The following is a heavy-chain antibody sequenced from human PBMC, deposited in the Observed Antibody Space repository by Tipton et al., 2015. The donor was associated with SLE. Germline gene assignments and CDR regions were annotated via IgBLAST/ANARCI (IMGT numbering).Heavy chain of an antibody. CDR1: GGSFSRYY. D-gene: IGHD3-16*02. Sequence: LRLSCTISGGSFSRYYWNWVRQPPGKGLEWIGYIYYTGTTNYSPSLESRVTISVDTSKNQFSLKLSSVTAADTAVYYCAQAHLWGSYRYASDIWGQGTMVTVSS. CDR2: IYYTGTT. J-gene: IGHJ3*02. CDR3: AQAHLWGSYRYASDI. V-gene: IGHV4-59*12.